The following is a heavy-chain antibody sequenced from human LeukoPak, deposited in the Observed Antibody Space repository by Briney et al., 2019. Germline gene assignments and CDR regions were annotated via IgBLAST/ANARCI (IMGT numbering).Heavy chain of an antibody. CDR2: IYYSGST. D-gene: IGHD2-15*01. CDR3: ARVAYGSFYYFDY. CDR1: GGSISSADYC. Sequence: SETLSLTCTVSGGSISSADYCWSWIHQPRGNGLEWIGYIYYSGSTYYNPSLKSRVTIPVDTSKNQFSLKLSSVTAADTAVYYCARVAYGSFYYFDYWGQGTLVTVSS. V-gene: IGHV4-30-4*01. J-gene: IGHJ4*02.